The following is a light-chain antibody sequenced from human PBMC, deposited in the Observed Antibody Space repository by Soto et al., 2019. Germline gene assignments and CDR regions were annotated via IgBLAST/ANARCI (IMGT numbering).Light chain of an antibody. Sequence: EIVLTQSPGTLSLSPGERATLSCRASQSVSSSYLAWYQQKPGQAPRLLIYCASSRATGSPDRFSGSGSGTDFTRTISRLAPEDFAVYYCQQYGSSPRTFGQGTKVEIK. CDR2: CAS. CDR3: QQYGSSPRT. J-gene: IGKJ1*01. V-gene: IGKV3-20*01. CDR1: QSVSSSY.